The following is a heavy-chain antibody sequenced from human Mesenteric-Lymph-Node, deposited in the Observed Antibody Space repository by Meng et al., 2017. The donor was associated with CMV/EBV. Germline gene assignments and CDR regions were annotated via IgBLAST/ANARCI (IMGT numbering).Heavy chain of an antibody. V-gene: IGHV3-23*01. D-gene: IGHD5-18*01. J-gene: IGHJ6*02. CDR2: IDSSDRT. CDR3: TTYINAGYSYGGYYYGMDV. CDR1: GFTFSSFA. Sequence: GGSLRLSCAASGFTFSSFAMTWVRQAPGKGLEWVSTIDSSDRTYYADSVKGRFTISRDNSMNTLHLQMNSLRAEDTAVYYCTTYINAGYSYGGYYYGMDVWGQGTTVTVSS.